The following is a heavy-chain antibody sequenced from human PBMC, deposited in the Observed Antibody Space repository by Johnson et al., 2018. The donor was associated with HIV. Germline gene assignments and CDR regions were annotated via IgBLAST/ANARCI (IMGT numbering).Heavy chain of an antibody. CDR2: IKQDGSKK. CDR3: AKDLFTEREDDVFDV. Sequence: QVQLVESGGGVVQPGGSLRLSCAASGFTFSSYGMHWVRQAPGKGLEWVANIKQDGSKKYYADSVKGRFTISRDNAKNTLYLQMNSLRAEDTAVYYCAKDLFTEREDDVFDVWGQGTMVTVSS. J-gene: IGHJ3*01. V-gene: IGHV3-30*02. D-gene: IGHD1-26*01. CDR1: GFTFSSYG.